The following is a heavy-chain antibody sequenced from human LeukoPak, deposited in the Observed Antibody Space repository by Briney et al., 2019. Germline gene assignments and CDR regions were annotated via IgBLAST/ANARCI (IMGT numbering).Heavy chain of an antibody. CDR3: ARSLKEVYHYYMDV. V-gene: IGHV1-69*13. Sequence: SVKVSCKASGYTFTSYGISWVRQAPGQGLEWMGGIIPMFGTANYAQKFQGRVTITADEPTSTAYMELSSLRSGDTAIYYCARSLKEVYHYYMDVWGKGTTVTVSS. CDR2: IIPMFGTA. J-gene: IGHJ6*03. CDR1: GYTFTSYG.